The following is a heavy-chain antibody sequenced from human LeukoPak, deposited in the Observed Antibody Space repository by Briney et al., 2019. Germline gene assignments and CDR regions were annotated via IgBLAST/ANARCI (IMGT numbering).Heavy chain of an antibody. J-gene: IGHJ2*01. CDR2: IYPGDSDT. D-gene: IGHD2-2*01. V-gene: IGHV5-51*01. CDR3: AGRQVVPAAISHWYFDL. CDR1: GYSFTSYW. Sequence: GESLKISCKGSGYSFTSYWIGWVRQMPGKGLEWMGIIYPGDSDTRYNPSFQGQVTISADKSISTAYLQWSSLKASDTAMYYCAGRQVVPAAISHWYFDLWGRGTLVTVSS.